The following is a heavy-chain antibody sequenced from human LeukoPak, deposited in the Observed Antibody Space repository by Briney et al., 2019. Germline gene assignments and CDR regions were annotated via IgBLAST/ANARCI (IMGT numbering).Heavy chain of an antibody. V-gene: IGHV3-30*19. Sequence: GGSLRLSCAASGSGFTVSGHGIHWVRQAPGKGLEWVAVISYDGSNKYYADSVKGRFTISRDNSKNTLYLQMNSLRAEDTAVYYCAKDWSSAETMLFDYWGQGTLVTVSS. CDR1: GSGFTVSGHG. D-gene: IGHD1-7*01. CDR2: ISYDGSNK. CDR3: AKDWSSAETMLFDY. J-gene: IGHJ4*02.